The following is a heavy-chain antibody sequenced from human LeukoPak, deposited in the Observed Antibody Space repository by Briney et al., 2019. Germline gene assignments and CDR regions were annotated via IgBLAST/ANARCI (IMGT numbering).Heavy chain of an antibody. V-gene: IGHV3-23*01. D-gene: IGHD3-10*01. CDR1: GFTFSSYG. Sequence: RPGGSLRLSCVVSGFTFSSYGMSWVRQAPGKGLEWVSGISGSGSNTYYADSVKGRFTISRDNSKNTLYLQMNSLRAEDTAVYSCAKDRRILSGSDIWGQGTMVTVSS. J-gene: IGHJ3*02. CDR3: AKDRRILSGSDI. CDR2: ISGSGSNT.